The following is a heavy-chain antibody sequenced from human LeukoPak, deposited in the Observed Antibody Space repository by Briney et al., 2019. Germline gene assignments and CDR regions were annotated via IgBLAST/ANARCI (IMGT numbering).Heavy chain of an antibody. V-gene: IGHV3-48*01. Sequence: PGGSLRLSCAASGFTFSSYSMNWVRQAPGKGLEWVSYISSSSSTIYYADSVKGRFTISRDNAKNSLYLQMNSLRAEDTAVYYCARAGYDILTGYYSSVYWGQGTLVTVSS. CDR2: ISSSSSTI. D-gene: IGHD3-9*01. CDR1: GFTFSSYS. CDR3: ARAGYDILTGYYSSVY. J-gene: IGHJ4*02.